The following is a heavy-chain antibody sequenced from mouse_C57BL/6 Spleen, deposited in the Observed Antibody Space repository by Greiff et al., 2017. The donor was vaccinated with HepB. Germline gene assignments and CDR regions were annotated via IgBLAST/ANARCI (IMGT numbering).Heavy chain of an antibody. J-gene: IGHJ4*01. CDR3: ASPCGYGSSYDYAMDY. CDR1: GFTFSSYA. Sequence: EVKLVESGGGLVKPGGSLKLSCAASGFTFSSYAMSWVRQTPEKRLEWVATISDGGSYTYYPDNVKGRFTISRDNAKNNLYLQMSHLKSEDTAMYYCASPCGYGSSYDYAMDYWGQGTSVTVSS. CDR2: ISDGGSYT. D-gene: IGHD1-1*01. V-gene: IGHV5-4*03.